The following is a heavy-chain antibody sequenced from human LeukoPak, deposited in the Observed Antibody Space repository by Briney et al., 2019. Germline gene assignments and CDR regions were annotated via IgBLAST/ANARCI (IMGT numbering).Heavy chain of an antibody. CDR3: ARLSRSRPRDAFDI. Sequence: SETLSLTCAVYGGSFSGYYWSWIRQPPGKGLEWIGYIYYSGSTNYNPSLKSRVTISVDTSKNQFSLKLSSVTAADTAVYYCARLSRSRPRDAFDIWGQGTMVTVSS. CDR2: IYYSGST. V-gene: IGHV4-59*01. CDR1: GGSFSGYY. D-gene: IGHD2/OR15-2a*01. J-gene: IGHJ3*02.